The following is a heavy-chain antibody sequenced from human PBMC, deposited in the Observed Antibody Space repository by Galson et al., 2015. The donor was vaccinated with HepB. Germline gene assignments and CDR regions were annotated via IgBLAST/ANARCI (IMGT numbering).Heavy chain of an antibody. CDR2: TYYRSKWYN. J-gene: IGHJ6*02. CDR1: GDSVSSSSAA. Sequence: CAISGDSVSSSSAAWNWIRQSPSRGLEWLGRTYYRSKWYNDYAVSVKSRITINPDTSKNQFSLQLNSVTPEDTAVYYCAREYSSGWASGYYYGMDVWGQGTTVTVSS. CDR3: AREYSSGWASGYYYGMDV. V-gene: IGHV6-1*01. D-gene: IGHD6-19*01.